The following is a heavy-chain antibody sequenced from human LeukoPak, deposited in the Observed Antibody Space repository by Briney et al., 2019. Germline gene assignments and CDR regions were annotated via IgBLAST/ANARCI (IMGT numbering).Heavy chain of an antibody. V-gene: IGHV4-59*11. J-gene: IGHJ5*02. CDR2: IYYSGST. D-gene: IGHD1-1*01. Sequence: SETLSLTCTVSGGSISSHYWSWIRQPPGKGLEWIGYIYYSGSTNYNPSLKSRVTISVDTSKNQFSLKLSSVTAADTAVYYCARNRIPNWNAPNWFDPWGQGTLVTVSS. CDR3: ARNRIPNWNAPNWFDP. CDR1: GGSISSHY.